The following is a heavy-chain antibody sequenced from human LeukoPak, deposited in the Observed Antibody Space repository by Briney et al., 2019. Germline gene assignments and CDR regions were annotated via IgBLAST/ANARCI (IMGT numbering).Heavy chain of an antibody. J-gene: IGHJ6*03. Sequence: KPSETLSLTCAVSGGSMTTGNWLTWVRQSPDKGLDGIGKIFHNGTSNCNPSLERRVTISIDISKNHLSLSVTTLTAADSAVYFCARGGSRRLYLDIWGRGTTIVVSS. CDR3: ARGGSRRLYLDI. CDR2: IFHNGTS. CDR1: GGSMTTGNW. V-gene: IGHV4-4*02. D-gene: IGHD2-15*01.